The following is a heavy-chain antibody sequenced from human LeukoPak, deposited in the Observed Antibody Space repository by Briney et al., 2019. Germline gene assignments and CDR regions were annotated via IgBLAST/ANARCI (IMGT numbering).Heavy chain of an antibody. CDR1: GGSISSYY. CDR3: ARGGETGDAYFDL. D-gene: IGHD7-27*01. V-gene: IGHV4-59*01. Sequence: KPSQTLSLTCTVSGGSISSYYWSWIRQPPGKGLEWIGYIYYSGSTNYNPSLKSRVTISVDTSKNQFSLKLSSVTAADTAVYYCARGGETGDAYFDLWGRGTLVTVPS. J-gene: IGHJ2*01. CDR2: IYYSGST.